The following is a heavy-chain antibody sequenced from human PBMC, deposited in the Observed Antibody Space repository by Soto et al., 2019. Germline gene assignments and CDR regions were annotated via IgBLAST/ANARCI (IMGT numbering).Heavy chain of an antibody. J-gene: IGHJ6*02. V-gene: IGHV4-39*01. Sequence: SETLSLTCTVSGGSISSSSYYWGWIRQPPGKGREWIGSIYSSGSTYYNPSLKSRVTISVDTSKNQFSLKMSSVTAADTAVYYCARHRVYPIFGVLQRSYYGMDVWGQGTTVTVSS. CDR1: GGSISSSSYY. CDR2: IYSSGST. CDR3: ARHRVYPIFGVLQRSYYGMDV. D-gene: IGHD3-3*01.